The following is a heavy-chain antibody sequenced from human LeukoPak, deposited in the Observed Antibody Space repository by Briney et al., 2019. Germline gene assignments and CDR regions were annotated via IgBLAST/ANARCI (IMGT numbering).Heavy chain of an antibody. D-gene: IGHD5-24*01. CDR1: GYTFTGYY. CDR3: AREWGQMGTTRLGPTWFDP. J-gene: IGHJ5*02. Sequence: ASVKVSCKASGYTFTGYYMHWVRQAPGQGLEWMGWINPNSGGTNYAQKFQGRVTMTRDTSISTAYMELSRLRSDDTAVYYCAREWGQMGTTRLGPTWFDPWGQGTLVTVSS. V-gene: IGHV1-2*02. CDR2: INPNSGGT.